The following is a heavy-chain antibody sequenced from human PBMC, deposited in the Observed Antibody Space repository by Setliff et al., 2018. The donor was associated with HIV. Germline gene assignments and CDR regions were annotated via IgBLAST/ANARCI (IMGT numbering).Heavy chain of an antibody. J-gene: IGHJ4*02. CDR1: GGTFSSYA. V-gene: IGHV1-69*05. D-gene: IGHD3-10*01. Sequence: SVKVSCKASGGTFSSYAISWGRQAPGQGLEWMGGIIPIFGTANYAQKFQGRVTITTDESTSTAYMELSSLRSEDTAVYYCAREVKVGSTYYFDYWGQGTLVTVSS. CDR3: AREVKVGSTYYFDY. CDR2: IIPIFGTA.